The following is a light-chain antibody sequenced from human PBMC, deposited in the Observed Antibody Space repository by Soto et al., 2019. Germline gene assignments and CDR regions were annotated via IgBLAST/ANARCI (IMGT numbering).Light chain of an antibody. CDR2: TNN. V-gene: IGLV1-44*01. CDR3: AAWDDRLNGPSYV. CDR1: TSNIGSSP. J-gene: IGLJ1*01. Sequence: QSVLPQPPSVSGTPGQTVTISCSGSTSNIGSSPVNWYQQLPGTAPRLLISTNNQRPSGVPDRFSGFRSGTSASLAISGLQSEDEADYYCAAWDDRLNGPSYVFGTGTKVTVL.